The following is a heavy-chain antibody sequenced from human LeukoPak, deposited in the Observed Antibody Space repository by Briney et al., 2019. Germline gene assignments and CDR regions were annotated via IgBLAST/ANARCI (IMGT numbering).Heavy chain of an antibody. Sequence: GGSLRLSCVGSGSTFSDAWMSWVRQAPGKGLEWVGRIKSKSDGGTIDYAAPVKGRFTNSRDDSRNTLYLQMNSLKTEDTAVYYCTTRRQDGWWGQGTLVTVS. D-gene: IGHD2-15*01. CDR3: TTRRQDGW. CDR1: GSTFSDAW. J-gene: IGHJ4*02. V-gene: IGHV3-15*01. CDR2: IKSKSDGGTI.